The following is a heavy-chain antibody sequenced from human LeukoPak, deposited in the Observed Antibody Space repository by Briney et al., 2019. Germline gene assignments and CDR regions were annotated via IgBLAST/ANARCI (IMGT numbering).Heavy chain of an antibody. V-gene: IGHV1-18*01. D-gene: IGHD2-2*01. CDR3: ARVHSYCSSTSCLDY. CDR2: ISAYNGNS. CDR1: GSSFTSYG. J-gene: IGHJ4*02. Sequence: GASLKVSCKGSGSSFTSYGISWVRQAPGQGLEWMGWISAYNGNSNYAQKFQGRVTMTTDTSTSTGYMELRSLRSDDTAVYYCARVHSYCSSTSCLDYWGQGTLVTVSS.